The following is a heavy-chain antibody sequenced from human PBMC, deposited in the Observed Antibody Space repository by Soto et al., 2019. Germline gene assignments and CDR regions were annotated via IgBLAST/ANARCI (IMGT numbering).Heavy chain of an antibody. V-gene: IGHV1-18*01. D-gene: IGHD2-21*02. Sequence: QVQLVQSGAEVKKPGASVKVSCKASGYTFTNYGISWVRQAPGQGLEWMGWISAYNGNTNYAQKLQGRVTMTTDTSPSTAYMELRSLISDDTAVYYCARDPMAYCGGDCYSGWFEPWGQGTLVTVSS. CDR3: ARDPMAYCGGDCYSGWFEP. J-gene: IGHJ5*02. CDR1: GYTFTNYG. CDR2: ISAYNGNT.